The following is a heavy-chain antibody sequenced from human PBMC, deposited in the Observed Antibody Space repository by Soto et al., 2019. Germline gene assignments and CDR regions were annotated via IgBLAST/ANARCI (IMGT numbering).Heavy chain of an antibody. CDR1: GFTFSSYS. CDR2: ISSSSTI. J-gene: IGHJ6*02. Sequence: GGSLRLSCAASGFTFSSYSMNWVRQAPGKGLEWVSYISSSSTIYYADSVKGRFTISRDNAKNSLYLQMNSLRDEDTAVYYCARERYSGSYHTFYYYYGMDVWGQGTTVTVSS. D-gene: IGHD1-26*01. CDR3: ARERYSGSYHTFYYYYGMDV. V-gene: IGHV3-48*02.